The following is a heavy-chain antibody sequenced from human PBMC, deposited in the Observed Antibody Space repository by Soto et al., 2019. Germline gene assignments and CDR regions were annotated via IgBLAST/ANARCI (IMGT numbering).Heavy chain of an antibody. Sequence: SDTLSLTCTVSCGSISSGGYYWHYIRHHPWKGLEWIGYIYYSGSTYYNPSLKSRVTISVDTSKNQFSLKLSSVTAADTAVYYCARVKKYWDSSGNWFDTWGQGTLVTVSS. CDR2: IYYSGST. CDR3: ARVKKYWDSSGNWFDT. V-gene: IGHV4-31*03. D-gene: IGHD3-22*01. J-gene: IGHJ5*02. CDR1: CGSISSGGYY.